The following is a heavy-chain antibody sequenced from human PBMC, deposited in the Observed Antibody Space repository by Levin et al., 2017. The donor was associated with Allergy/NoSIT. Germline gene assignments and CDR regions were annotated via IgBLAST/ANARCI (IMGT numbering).Heavy chain of an antibody. V-gene: IGHV3-30*18. J-gene: IGHJ4*02. CDR3: AKVRVVASLGPFFDS. Sequence: GGSLRLSCAASGFTFSSYGMHWVRQAPGKGLEWVAVISYDGSNKYYADSVKGRFTISRDNSKNTFYLQTNTLRADDTAVYYCAKVRVVASLGPFFDSWGQGTLVTVSS. CDR2: ISYDGSNK. D-gene: IGHD2-15*01. CDR1: GFTFSSYG.